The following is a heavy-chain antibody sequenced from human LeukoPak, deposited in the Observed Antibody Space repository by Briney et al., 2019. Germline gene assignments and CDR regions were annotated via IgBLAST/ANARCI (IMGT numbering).Heavy chain of an antibody. CDR3: ARMDCSGGSCYHYYYGMDV. CDR1: GYTFTGYY. Sequence: ASVKVSCNASGYTFTGYYIHWVRQAPGQGLEWMGWINPNSGGSYYAQKFQGRVTMTRDTSITTVYMELSRLRPGDAAVYYCARMDCSGGSCYHYYYGMDVWGQGTTVTVSS. V-gene: IGHV1-2*02. CDR2: INPNSGGS. D-gene: IGHD2-15*01. J-gene: IGHJ6*02.